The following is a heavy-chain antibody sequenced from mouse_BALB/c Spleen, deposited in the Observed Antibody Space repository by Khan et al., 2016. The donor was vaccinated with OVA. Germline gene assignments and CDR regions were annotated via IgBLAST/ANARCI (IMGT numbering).Heavy chain of an antibody. CDR3: ARMARTIN. Sequence: EVELVESGGGLVQPGGSLKLSCAASGFTFSSYGMSWVRQTPDKRLELVATINSNGGSTYYPASVKGRFTISRDNAKNNLYLQIRRMKSEDEAMYYCARMARTINWGQGTTLTVSS. CDR2: INSNGGST. CDR1: GFTFSSYG. V-gene: IGHV5-6-3*01. J-gene: IGHJ2*01.